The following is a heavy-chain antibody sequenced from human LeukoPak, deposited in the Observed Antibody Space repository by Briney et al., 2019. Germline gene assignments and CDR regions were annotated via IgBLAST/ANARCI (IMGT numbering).Heavy chain of an antibody. CDR3: ARDDGYSSGWVEQNWFDP. CDR1: GYTFTGYY. J-gene: IGHJ5*02. D-gene: IGHD6-19*01. CDR2: INPNSGGT. Sequence: ASVKVSRKASGYTFTGYYMHRVRQAPGQGLEWMGWINPNSGGTKYAQKFQGRVTMTRDTSISTAYMELSRLRSDDTAVYYCARDDGYSSGWVEQNWFDPWGQGTLVTVSS. V-gene: IGHV1-2*02.